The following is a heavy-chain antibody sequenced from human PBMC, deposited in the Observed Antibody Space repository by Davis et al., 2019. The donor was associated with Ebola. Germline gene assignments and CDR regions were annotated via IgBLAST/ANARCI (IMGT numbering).Heavy chain of an antibody. Sequence: GSLRLSCYVFGGSFGTYYWSWIRQPPGKGLEWIGEINLSGSTNYDPSLKSRVSVTVDTSKNQLSLKLSHVTAADTAVYYCARSLLRFLEGPDTWGQGTLVTVSS. V-gene: IGHV4-34*01. CDR1: GGSFGTYY. D-gene: IGHD3-3*01. CDR3: ARSLLRFLEGPDT. J-gene: IGHJ5*02. CDR2: INLSGST.